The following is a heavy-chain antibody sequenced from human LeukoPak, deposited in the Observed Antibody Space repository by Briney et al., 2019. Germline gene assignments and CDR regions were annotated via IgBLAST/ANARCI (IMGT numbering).Heavy chain of an antibody. J-gene: IGHJ4*02. D-gene: IGHD3-22*01. CDR3: ARSYYYDSSGQNIDY. CDR1: GFTFSTYW. Sequence: GGSLRLSCAASGFTFSTYWMSWVRQAPGKGLEWVANIKQDETEKYYVDSVKGRFTISRDNAKNSLYLQMNSLRAEDTAVYYCARSYYYDSSGQNIDYWGQGTLVTVSS. CDR2: IKQDETEK. V-gene: IGHV3-7*01.